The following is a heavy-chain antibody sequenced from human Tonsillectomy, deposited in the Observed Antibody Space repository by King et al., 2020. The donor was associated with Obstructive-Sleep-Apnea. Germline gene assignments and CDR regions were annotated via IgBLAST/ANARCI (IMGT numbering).Heavy chain of an antibody. V-gene: IGHV1-69*06. D-gene: IGHD2-15*01. J-gene: IGHJ6*02. CDR2: IIPIVGTA. CDR3: AVGYCSGGGCYGVYPYYYGMDV. CDR1: GGTFSSYA. Sequence: QLVQAGAEVKKPGSSVKVSCKASGGTFSSYAISWVRQAPGQGPEWMGGIIPIVGTANYAQKFQGGVTITAAKSTSTAYMELRSLSSEDTALYYCAVGYCSGGGCYGVYPYYYGMDVWGQGTTVTVSS.